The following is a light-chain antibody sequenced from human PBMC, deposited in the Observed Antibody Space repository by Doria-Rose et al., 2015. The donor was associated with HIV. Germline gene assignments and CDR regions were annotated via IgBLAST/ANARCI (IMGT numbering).Light chain of an antibody. CDR3: QQYYDTPS. J-gene: IGKJ3*01. Sequence: DIRVTQSPESLGMSLGERATLNCKSHQSLLYTSTNYLAWYQQKPGQPPKLLIYWESTRQSGVPARFSGSGSGTDFTLTISSLEAEDVAVYYCQQYYDTPSFGPGTTVDIK. CDR2: WES. CDR1: QSLLYTSTNY. V-gene: IGKV4-1*01.